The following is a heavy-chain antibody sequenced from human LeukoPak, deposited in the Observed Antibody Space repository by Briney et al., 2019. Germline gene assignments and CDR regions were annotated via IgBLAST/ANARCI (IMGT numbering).Heavy chain of an antibody. CDR2: IYYSGST. CDR1: GGSISSSSYY. CDR3: ARGQYDILTGYYNGAFDI. Sequence: SETLSLTCTVSGGSISSSSYYWGWIRQPPGTGLEWIGSIYYSGSTYYNPSLKSRVTISVDTSKNQFSLKLSSVTAADTAVYYCARGQYDILTGYYNGAFDIWGQGTMVTVSS. D-gene: IGHD3-9*01. J-gene: IGHJ3*02. V-gene: IGHV4-39*07.